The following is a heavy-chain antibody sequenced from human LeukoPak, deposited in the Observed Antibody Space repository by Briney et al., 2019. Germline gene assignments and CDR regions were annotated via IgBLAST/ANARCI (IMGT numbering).Heavy chain of an antibody. Sequence: ASVKVSCKASGYTFTSYDINWVRQATGQGLEWMGWMNPHSGDTGYTQKFQGRVTITADESTSTAYMELSSLRSEDTAVYYCARTYYGSGSYYPYYYYMDVWGKGTTVTISS. CDR3: ARTYYGSGSYYPYYYYMDV. V-gene: IGHV1-8*01. D-gene: IGHD3-10*01. J-gene: IGHJ6*03. CDR1: GYTFTSYD. CDR2: MNPHSGDT.